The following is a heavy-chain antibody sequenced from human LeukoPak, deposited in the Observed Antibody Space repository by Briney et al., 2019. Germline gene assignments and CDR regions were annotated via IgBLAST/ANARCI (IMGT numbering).Heavy chain of an antibody. J-gene: IGHJ4*02. CDR3: TTGWSLTGYPGDY. Sequence: PGGSLRLSCAASGFTFSSYWMSWVRQAPGKGLEWVGRIKSKTDGGTTDYAAPVKGRFTISRDDSKNTLYLQMNSLKTEDTAVYYCTTGWSLTGYPGDYWGQGTLVTVSS. D-gene: IGHD3-9*01. CDR1: GFTFSSYW. CDR2: IKSKTDGGTT. V-gene: IGHV3-15*01.